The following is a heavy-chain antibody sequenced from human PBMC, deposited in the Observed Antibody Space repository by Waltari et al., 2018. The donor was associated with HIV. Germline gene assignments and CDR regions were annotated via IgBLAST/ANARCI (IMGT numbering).Heavy chain of an antibody. Sequence: QVQLQESGPGLVKPSETLSLTCTAPGGSISSYYWSWIRPPPGKGREWMRYIYYSGSTNYNPSLKSRVTISVDTSKNQFSLKLSSVTAADTAVYYCARQWVGGGYCSGGSCYSDNYYFDYWGQGTLVTVSS. V-gene: IGHV4-59*08. CDR1: GGSISSYY. CDR3: ARQWVGGGYCSGGSCYSDNYYFDY. D-gene: IGHD2-15*01. J-gene: IGHJ4*02. CDR2: IYYSGST.